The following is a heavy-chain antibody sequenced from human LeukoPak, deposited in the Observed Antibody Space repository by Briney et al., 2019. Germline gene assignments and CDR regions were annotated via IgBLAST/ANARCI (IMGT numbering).Heavy chain of an antibody. V-gene: IGHV1-2*02. D-gene: IGHD6-19*01. CDR3: AIDEGIAVAGRRGAFDI. Sequence: ASVKVSCKASGYTFTGYYMHWVRQAPGQGLEWMGWINPNGGGTNYAQKFQGRVTMTRDTSISTAYMELSRLRSDDTAVYYCAIDEGIAVAGRRGAFDIWGQGTMVTVSS. CDR1: GYTFTGYY. J-gene: IGHJ3*02. CDR2: INPNGGGT.